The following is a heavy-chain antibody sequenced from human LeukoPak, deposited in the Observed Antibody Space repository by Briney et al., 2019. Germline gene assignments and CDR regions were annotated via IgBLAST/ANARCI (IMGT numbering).Heavy chain of an antibody. J-gene: IGHJ4*02. CDR2: IWYDGSNK. CDR1: TFTFSSYT. V-gene: IGHV3-33*06. CDR3: AKGIELWLTYFDH. Sequence: GGSLRLSCAASTFTFSSYTMHWVRQAPGEGLEWVAVIWYDGSNKYYADSVEGRFTISRDNSKSSLYLQMNSLRAEDTAVYYCAKGIELWLTYFDHWGQGTLVTASS. D-gene: IGHD5-18*01.